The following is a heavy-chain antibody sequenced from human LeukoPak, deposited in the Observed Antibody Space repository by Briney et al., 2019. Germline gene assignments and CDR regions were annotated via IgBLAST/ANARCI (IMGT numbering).Heavy chain of an antibody. Sequence: AASVKVSCKASGGTFSSYAISWVRQAPGQGLEWMGGIIPIFGTANYAQKFQGRVTITADESTSTAYMELSSLRSEDTAVYYCARLSGYSSGHYYSDYWGQGTLVTVSS. CDR1: GGTFSSYA. J-gene: IGHJ4*02. CDR2: IIPIFGTA. CDR3: ARLSGYSSGHYYSDY. D-gene: IGHD3-22*01. V-gene: IGHV1-69*13.